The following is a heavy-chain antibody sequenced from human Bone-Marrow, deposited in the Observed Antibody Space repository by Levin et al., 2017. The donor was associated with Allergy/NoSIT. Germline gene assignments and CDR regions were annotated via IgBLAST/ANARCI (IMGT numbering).Heavy chain of an antibody. CDR1: GFTFNNYG. CDR3: VRGSTAPDY. J-gene: IGHJ4*02. CDR2: ISRSGDST. D-gene: IGHD3-16*01. Sequence: PGGSLRLSCEASGFTFNNYGMTWVRQAPGKGLEWVAAISRSGDSTDYADFVRGRFTISRDNFKNTLRLQMNSLRPEDTALYFCVRGSTAPDYWGQGTLVTVSS. V-gene: IGHV3-23*01.